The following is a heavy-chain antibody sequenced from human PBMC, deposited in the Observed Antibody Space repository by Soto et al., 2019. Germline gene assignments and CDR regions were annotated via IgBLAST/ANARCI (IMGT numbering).Heavy chain of an antibody. CDR1: GYTFTSYY. CDR2: INPSGGST. J-gene: IGHJ4*02. V-gene: IGHV1-46*03. CDR3: ARDRWYSSGPSPNFDY. D-gene: IGHD6-19*01. Sequence: ASVKVSCKASGYTFTSYYMHWVRQAPGQGLEWMGIINPSGGSTSYAQKFQGRVTMTRDTSTSTVYMELSSLRSEDTAVYYCARDRWYSSGPSPNFDYWCQGTLVTVSS.